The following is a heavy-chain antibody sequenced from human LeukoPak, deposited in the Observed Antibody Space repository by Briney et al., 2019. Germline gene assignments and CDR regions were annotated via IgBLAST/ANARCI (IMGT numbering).Heavy chain of an antibody. J-gene: IGHJ4*02. CDR2: ISDSGGYI. CDR1: GFTFSTYA. D-gene: IGHD2-15*01. CDR3: AKSPLAYCSGASCHLYFDY. Sequence: PGGSLRLSCAASGFTFSTYAMNWVRQAPGKGLEWVSGISDSGGYIYYADSVKGRFTISRDNSKNTLYLQMNSLRAEDTAIYYCAKSPLAYCSGASCHLYFDYWGQGTLATVSS. V-gene: IGHV3-23*01.